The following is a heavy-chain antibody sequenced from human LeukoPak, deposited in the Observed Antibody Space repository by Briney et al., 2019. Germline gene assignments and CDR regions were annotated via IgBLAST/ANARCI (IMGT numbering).Heavy chain of an antibody. J-gene: IGHJ4*02. V-gene: IGHV5-51*01. D-gene: IGHD6-19*01. CDR1: GYTFTSYG. Sequence: ASVKVSCKASGYTFTSYGITWVRQMPGKGLEWMGIIYPGDSDTRYSPSFQGQVTISADKSISTAYLQWSSLKASDTAMYYCARLVPPPDTIAVAGTGWGYFDYWGQGTLVTVSS. CDR3: ARLVPPPDTIAVAGTGWGYFDY. CDR2: IYPGDSDT.